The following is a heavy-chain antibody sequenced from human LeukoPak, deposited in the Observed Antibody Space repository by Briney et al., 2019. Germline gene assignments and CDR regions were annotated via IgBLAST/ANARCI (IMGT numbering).Heavy chain of an antibody. J-gene: IGHJ4*02. CDR3: ARVSIVDYYASGSYQHFDF. CDR1: GFTFSRHS. CDR2: ISGSSGTI. V-gene: IGHV3-48*01. D-gene: IGHD3-10*01. Sequence: GGSLRPSCAASGFTFSRHSMNWVRQAPGKGLEWVSYISGSSGTIYYADSVKGRFTISRDIAKNSLYLLMNSLRAEDTAVYYCARVSIVDYYASGSYQHFDFWGQGTLVTVSS.